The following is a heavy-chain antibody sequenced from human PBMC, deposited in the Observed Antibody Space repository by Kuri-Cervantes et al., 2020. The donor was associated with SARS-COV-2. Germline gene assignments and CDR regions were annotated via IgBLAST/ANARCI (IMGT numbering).Heavy chain of an antibody. CDR3: ASSIYSYGTYYYYYYYMDV. V-gene: IGHV1-69*11. CDR1: GGTFSSYA. CDR2: IIPILGTA. J-gene: IGHJ6*03. D-gene: IGHD5-18*01. Sequence: SVKVSCKASGGTFSSYAISWVRQAPGQGLEWMGRIIPILGTANYAQKFQGRVTITTDASTSTAYMELSSLRSEDTAVYYCASSIYSYGTYYYYYYYMDVWGKGTTVTVSS.